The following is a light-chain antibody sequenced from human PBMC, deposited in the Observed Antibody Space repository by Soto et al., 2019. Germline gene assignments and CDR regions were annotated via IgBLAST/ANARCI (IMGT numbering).Light chain of an antibody. CDR1: SSDIGFYNY. Sequence: QSVLTQPASVSGSPGQSITISCTGTSSDIGFYNYVSWYQQYPGKAPNLLIYGVTNRPSGVSYRFPGSKSGSTASLTVSGLRDEDEADYYCSSYSTSFFYVFGTGTKVTVL. J-gene: IGLJ1*01. CDR3: SSYSTSFFYV. V-gene: IGLV2-14*03. CDR2: GVT.